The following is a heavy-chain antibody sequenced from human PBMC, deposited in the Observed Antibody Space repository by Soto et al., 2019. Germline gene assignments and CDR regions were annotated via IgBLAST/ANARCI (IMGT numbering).Heavy chain of an antibody. V-gene: IGHV3-9*01. D-gene: IGHD3-3*01. J-gene: IGHJ4*02. CDR3: AKGRYDFWSPYYFDS. CDR1: GLNFDDFA. CDR2: ITWNSRVL. Sequence: EVQLVESGGRLVQPGRSLRLSCVGTGLNFDDFAMHWVRQAPGKGLEWVSGITWNSRVLAYADSVKGRFTISRDKARKSLYLQMDSLRDEDTALYYCAKGRYDFWSPYYFDSWGQGTLVTVSS.